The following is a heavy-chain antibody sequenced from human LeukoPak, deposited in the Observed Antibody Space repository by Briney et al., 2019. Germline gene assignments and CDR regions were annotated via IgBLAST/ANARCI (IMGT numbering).Heavy chain of an antibody. V-gene: IGHV3-48*03. CDR2: ISSSGSTI. J-gene: IGHJ4*02. CDR3: AKEGGYNTGPDYFDC. CDR1: GFTFSSYE. Sequence: GGSLRLSCAASGFTFSSYEMNWVRQAPGKGLEWVSYISSSGSTIYYADSVKGRFTISRDNAKNSLYLQMNSLRAEDTAVYYCAKEGGYNTGPDYFDCWGQGTLVTVSS. D-gene: IGHD5-18*01.